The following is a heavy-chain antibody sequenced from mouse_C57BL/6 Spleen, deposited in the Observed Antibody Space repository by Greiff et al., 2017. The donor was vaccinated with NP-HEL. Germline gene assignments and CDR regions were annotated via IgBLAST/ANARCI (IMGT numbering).Heavy chain of an antibody. CDR3: ARVYGSNYAMDY. V-gene: IGHV1-50*01. CDR2: IDPSDSNT. D-gene: IGHD1-1*01. Sequence: QVQLQQPGAELVKPGASVKLSCKASGYTFTSYWMQWVKQRPGQGLEWIGEIDPSDSNTNYNQKFKGKATLTVDTSSSTAYMQLSSLTAEDSAVYYCARVYGSNYAMDYWGQGTSVTVSS. CDR1: GYTFTSYW. J-gene: IGHJ4*01.